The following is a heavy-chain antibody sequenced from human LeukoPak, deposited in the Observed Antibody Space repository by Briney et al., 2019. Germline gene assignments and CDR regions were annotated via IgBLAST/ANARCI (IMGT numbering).Heavy chain of an antibody. J-gene: IGHJ5*02. Sequence: SETLSLTCTVSGYSISSGYYWGWIRQPPGKGLEWIGSIYHSGSTYYNPSLKGRVTISVDTSKNQFSLKLSSVTAADTAVYYCARVYSSSWYWFDPWGQGTLVTVSS. CDR1: GYSISSGYY. D-gene: IGHD6-13*01. CDR2: IYHSGST. V-gene: IGHV4-38-2*02. CDR3: ARVYSSSWYWFDP.